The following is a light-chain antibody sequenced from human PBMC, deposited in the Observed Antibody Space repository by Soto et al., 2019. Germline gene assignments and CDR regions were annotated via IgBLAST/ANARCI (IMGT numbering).Light chain of an antibody. CDR1: NGDVGSYDL. J-gene: IGLJ2*01. CDR2: EVN. Sequence: QSVLTQPASVSGSPGQSITISCTGTNGDVGSYDLVSWYQQYPGKAPKLIIYEVNKRPSGVSNRFSGAKSGNTASLTISGLQNEDEADYDCCSYAGGNTLIFGGGTKLTGL. CDR3: CSYAGGNTLI. V-gene: IGLV2-23*02.